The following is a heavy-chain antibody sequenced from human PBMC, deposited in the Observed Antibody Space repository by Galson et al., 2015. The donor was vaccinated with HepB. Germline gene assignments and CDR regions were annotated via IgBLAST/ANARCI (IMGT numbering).Heavy chain of an antibody. V-gene: IGHV3-73*01. J-gene: IGHJ4*02. CDR3: LRLGDLTGYSSS. CDR1: GFTFSGSA. Sequence: SLRLSCAASGFTFSGSAIHWVRQASGKGPEWVGRIRSNASDYATAYASSLKGRFTIARDASKNTAYLHMNSLKTEDTAVYYCLRLGDLTGYSSSWGQGTLVTVSS. CDR2: IRSNASDYAT. D-gene: IGHD6-13*01.